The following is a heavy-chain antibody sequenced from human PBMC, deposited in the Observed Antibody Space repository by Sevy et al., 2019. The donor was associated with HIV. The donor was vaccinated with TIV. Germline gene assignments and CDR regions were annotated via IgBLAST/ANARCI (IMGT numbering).Heavy chain of an antibody. CDR1: GFTFSSYA. CDR3: AKDDGPYCSSTSCYTFGGYYFDY. V-gene: IGHV3-23*01. Sequence: GGSLRLSCAASGFTFSSYAMSWVRQAPGKGLEWVSAISGSGGSTYYADSVKGRFTISRDNSKNTLYLQMNSLRAEDTAVYYGAKDDGPYCSSTSCYTFGGYYFDYWGQGTLVTVSS. D-gene: IGHD2-2*02. J-gene: IGHJ4*02. CDR2: ISGSGGST.